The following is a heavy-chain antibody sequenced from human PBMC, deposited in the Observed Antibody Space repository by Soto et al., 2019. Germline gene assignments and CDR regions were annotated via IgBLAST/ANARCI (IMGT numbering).Heavy chain of an antibody. V-gene: IGHV1-18*01. CDR3: STFIMVGVLFNPNYFHGMDV. Sequence: QVPLVQSGAEVKKPGASVTVSCKTSGYTFSNYGINWVRQAPGQGREWVGWISGYNGNTNYAQTVQGRVTMTTDTSTGTVYLELRSLKSHDTAIYYCSTFIMVGVLFNPNYFHGMDVWGQGTTVTVSS. CDR2: ISGYNGNT. D-gene: IGHD3-10*01. J-gene: IGHJ6*02. CDR1: GYTFSNYG.